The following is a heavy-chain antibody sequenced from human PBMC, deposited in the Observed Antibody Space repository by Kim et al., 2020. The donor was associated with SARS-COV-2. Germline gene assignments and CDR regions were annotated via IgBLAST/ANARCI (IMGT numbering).Heavy chain of an antibody. CDR3: ARHIEITIFGVFISPGWFDP. Sequence: SETLSLTCTVSGGSISSSSYYWGGIRQPPGKGLEWIGSIYYSGSTYYNPSLKSRVTISVDTSKNQFSLKLSSVTAADTAVYYCARHIEITIFGVFISPGWFDPWGQGPLFTVSS. CDR2: IYYSGST. V-gene: IGHV4-39*01. CDR1: GGSISSSSYY. D-gene: IGHD3-3*01. J-gene: IGHJ5*02.